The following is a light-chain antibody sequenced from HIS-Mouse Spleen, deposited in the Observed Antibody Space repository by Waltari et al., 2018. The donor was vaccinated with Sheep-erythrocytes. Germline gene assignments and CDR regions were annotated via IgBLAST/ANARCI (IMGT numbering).Light chain of an antibody. CDR2: AGS. Sequence: AIRMTQSPSSLSASTGNRVTITCRASQGISSYLAWYQQKPGKAPKLLIYAGSTLQSGVPSRFSGSGSGTDFTLTISCLQSEDFATYYCQQYYSYPPYTFGQGTKLEIK. J-gene: IGKJ2*01. CDR3: QQYYSYPPYT. V-gene: IGKV1-8*01. CDR1: QGISSY.